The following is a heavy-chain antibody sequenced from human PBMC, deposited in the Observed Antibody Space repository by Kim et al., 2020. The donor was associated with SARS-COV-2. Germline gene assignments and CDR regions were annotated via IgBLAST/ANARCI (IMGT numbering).Heavy chain of an antibody. V-gene: IGHV3-15*01. D-gene: IGHD2-15*01. CDR3: TTADRSILDY. CDR2: TT. Sequence: TTAYAAPVKGRFTISRDDSKNTFDLQMNRLKTEDTAMYYCTTADRSILDYWGQGTLVTVSS. J-gene: IGHJ4*02.